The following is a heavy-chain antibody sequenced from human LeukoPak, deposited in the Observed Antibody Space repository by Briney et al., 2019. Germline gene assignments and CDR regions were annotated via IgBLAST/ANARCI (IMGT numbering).Heavy chain of an antibody. CDR2: INPNSGGT. CDR3: ARSRGYSCGYALDY. D-gene: IGHD5-18*01. J-gene: IGHJ4*02. V-gene: IGHV1-2*02. Sequence: ASVKVSCKASGYTFTGYYMHWVRQAPGQGLEWMGWINPNSGGTNYAQKFQGRVTMTRDTSISTAYMELSRLRSDGTAVYYCARSRGYSCGYALDYWGQGTLVTVSS. CDR1: GYTFTGYY.